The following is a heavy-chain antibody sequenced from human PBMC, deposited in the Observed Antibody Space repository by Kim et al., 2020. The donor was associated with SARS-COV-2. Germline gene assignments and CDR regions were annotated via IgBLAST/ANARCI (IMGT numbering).Heavy chain of an antibody. J-gene: IGHJ4*02. D-gene: IGHD5-12*01. Sequence: GTANYKPSLKGRVTISLDTAKSQFSLHLKSVTAADTAIYYCARDGYRGIDYWGQGTLVTVS. CDR3: ARDGYRGIDY. V-gene: IGHV4-59*01. CDR2: GTA.